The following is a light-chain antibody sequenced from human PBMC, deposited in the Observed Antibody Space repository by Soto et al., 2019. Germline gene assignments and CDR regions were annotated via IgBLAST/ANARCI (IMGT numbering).Light chain of an antibody. CDR2: DAS. V-gene: IGKV1-5*01. J-gene: IGKJ4*01. Sequence: DIQMTQSPSTLSASVGDRVTITCRAIQSISTWLAWYQQEPGKAPKLLIYDASTLESGVPSRFSGSGSGTEFTLTISSLQPDDFATYYCQQSNSYYLISFGGGTK. CDR3: QQSNSYYLIS. CDR1: QSISTW.